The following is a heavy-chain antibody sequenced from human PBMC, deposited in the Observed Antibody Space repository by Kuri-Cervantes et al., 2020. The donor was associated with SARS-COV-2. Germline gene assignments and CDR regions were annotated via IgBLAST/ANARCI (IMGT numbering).Heavy chain of an antibody. CDR1: GFTFSSYS. CDR2: ISSSSSTI. V-gene: IGHV3-48*02. CDR3: ARDISSWFDY. D-gene: IGHD6-13*01. J-gene: IGHJ4*02. Sequence: GESLKISCAASGFTFSSYSMNWVRQAPGKGLEWVPYISSSSSTIYYADSVKGRFTISRDNAKSSLYLQMNSLRDEDTAVYYCARDISSWFDYWGQGTLVTVSS.